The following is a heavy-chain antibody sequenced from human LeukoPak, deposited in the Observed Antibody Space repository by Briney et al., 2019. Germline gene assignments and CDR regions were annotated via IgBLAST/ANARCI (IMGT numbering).Heavy chain of an antibody. V-gene: IGHV3-21*01. J-gene: IGHJ4*02. Sequence: GGSLRLSCAASGFTFSSYSMSWVRQAPGKGLEWVSSISSSSSYIYYADSVKGRFTISRDNAKNSLYLQMNSLRAEDTAVYYCARDASTVTTCLGYWGQGTLVTVSS. CDR1: GFTFSSYS. CDR2: ISSSSSYI. D-gene: IGHD4-17*01. CDR3: ARDASTVTTCLGY.